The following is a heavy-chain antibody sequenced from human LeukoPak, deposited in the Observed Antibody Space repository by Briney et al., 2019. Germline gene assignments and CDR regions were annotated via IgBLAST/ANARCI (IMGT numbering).Heavy chain of an antibody. V-gene: IGHV1-24*01. CDR1: GGTFSSYA. J-gene: IGHJ4*02. D-gene: IGHD3-3*01. Sequence: ASVKVSCKASGGTFSSYAISWVRQAPGKGLEWMGGFDPEDGETIYAQKFQGRVTMTEDTSTDTAYMELSSLRSEDTAVYYCATDRYDFWSGYKYWGQGTLVTVSS. CDR2: FDPEDGET. CDR3: ATDRYDFWSGYKY.